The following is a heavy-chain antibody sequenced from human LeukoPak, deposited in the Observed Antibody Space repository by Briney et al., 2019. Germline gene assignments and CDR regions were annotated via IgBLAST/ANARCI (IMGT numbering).Heavy chain of an antibody. CDR2: IRYDGSNK. Sequence: GGSLRLSCAASGLTFRSYCMHWVRQAPAKGLAGVAFIRYDGSNKYYADSVKGRFTISRDNSKNTLWLQMNSLRAEDTAVYYCAKPGGYYDSSGYFDYWGQGTLVTVSS. V-gene: IGHV3-30*02. J-gene: IGHJ4*02. D-gene: IGHD3-22*01. CDR1: GLTFRSYC. CDR3: AKPGGYYDSSGYFDY.